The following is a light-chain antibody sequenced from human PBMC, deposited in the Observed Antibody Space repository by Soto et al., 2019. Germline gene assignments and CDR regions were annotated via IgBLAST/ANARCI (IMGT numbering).Light chain of an antibody. CDR1: HSISVW. Sequence: DIQMTQSPSTLSSSVGDRVTITCRASHSISVWLAWYQQKPGKAPKLLIYQASTLESGVPSRFSGRGSGPDFTLNIRSLQPDDFATSSCQQYYTYPYTFGQGTKLEIK. V-gene: IGKV1-5*03. CDR2: QAS. CDR3: QQYYTYPYT. J-gene: IGKJ2*01.